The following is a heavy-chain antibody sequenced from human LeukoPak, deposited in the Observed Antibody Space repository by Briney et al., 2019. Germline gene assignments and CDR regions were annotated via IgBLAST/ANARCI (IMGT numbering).Heavy chain of an antibody. V-gene: IGHV3-30*03. D-gene: IGHD6-13*01. CDR2: ISYDGSNK. CDR3: ARDEAQLDEFFDY. Sequence: GGSLRLSCAASGFTFSSYGMHWVRQAPGKGLEWVAVISYDGSNKYYADSVKGRFTISRDNSKNTLYLQMNSLRAEDTAVYYCARDEAQLDEFFDYWGQGTLVTVSS. CDR1: GFTFSSYG. J-gene: IGHJ4*02.